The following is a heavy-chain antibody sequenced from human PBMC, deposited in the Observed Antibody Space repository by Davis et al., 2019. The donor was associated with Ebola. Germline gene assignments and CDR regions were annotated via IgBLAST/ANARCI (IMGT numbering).Heavy chain of an antibody. Sequence: ASVKVSCKASGYNFLGYYIHWVRQAPGQGLEWMGIINPSGGSTTYAQKFQGRVTMTRDTSTRTVYMELSSLRSEDTAVYYCARGVLGSYYYYYYYMDVWGKGTTVTVSS. J-gene: IGHJ6*03. D-gene: IGHD2-8*01. CDR1: GYNFLGYY. CDR3: ARGVLGSYYYYYYYMDV. CDR2: INPSGGST. V-gene: IGHV1-46*01.